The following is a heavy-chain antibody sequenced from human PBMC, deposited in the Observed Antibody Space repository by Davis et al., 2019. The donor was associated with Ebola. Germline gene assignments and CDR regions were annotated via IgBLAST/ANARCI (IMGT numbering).Heavy chain of an antibody. J-gene: IGHJ4*02. V-gene: IGHV3-73*01. D-gene: IGHD1-26*01. Sequence: GGSLRLSCAASGFTISSYGMHWVRQASGKGLEWVGRIRSKANSYATAYAASVKGRFTISRDDSKNTAYLQMNSLKTEDTAVYYCTITTTALDYWGQGTLVTVSS. CDR2: IRSKANSYAT. CDR3: TITTTALDY. CDR1: GFTISSYG.